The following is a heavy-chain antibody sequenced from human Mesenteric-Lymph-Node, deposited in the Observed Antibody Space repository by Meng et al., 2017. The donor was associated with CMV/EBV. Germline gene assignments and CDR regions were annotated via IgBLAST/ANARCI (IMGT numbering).Heavy chain of an antibody. J-gene: IGHJ3*02. D-gene: IGHD2-15*01. Sequence: GESLKISCAASGFTFSDHYMSWIRQAPGKGLEWVSFISSGGRTMYYADSVKGRFTISRDNAKTSLYLQMNSLRAEDTAVYYCARGLVVADAFDIWGQGTKVTVS. CDR3: ARGLVVADAFDI. CDR1: GFTFSDHY. CDR2: ISSGGRTM. V-gene: IGHV3-11*01.